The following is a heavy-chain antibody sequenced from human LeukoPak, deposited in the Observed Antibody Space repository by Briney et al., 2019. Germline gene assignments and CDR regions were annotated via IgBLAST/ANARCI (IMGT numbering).Heavy chain of an antibody. CDR3: ARGGSSSWSPFFDY. D-gene: IGHD6-13*01. Sequence: SQTLSLTCAISGDSVSSNSAAWNWLRQSPSRGLEWLGSTYYRSKWYNDYAVSVKSRITINPDTSKNQFSLQLNSVTPEDTAVYYCARGGSSSWSPFFDYWGQGTLVTVSS. CDR2: TYYRSKWYN. V-gene: IGHV6-1*01. CDR1: GDSVSSNSAA. J-gene: IGHJ4*02.